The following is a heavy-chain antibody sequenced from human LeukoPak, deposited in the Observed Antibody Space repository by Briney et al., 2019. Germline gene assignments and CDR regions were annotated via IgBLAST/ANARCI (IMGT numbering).Heavy chain of an antibody. CDR2: IYRDGTT. CDR1: GGSIRSYY. J-gene: IGHJ3*02. V-gene: IGHV4-59*01. D-gene: IGHD5-24*01. Sequence: SETLSLTCSVSGGSIRSYYWSWIRQTPRKGLEWIGYIYRDGTTDYNPSLRSQVSISIDTSKNEFSLNLISVTAADTAVYYCARDGYIIRGTFDIWGQGTGVIVSS. CDR3: ARDGYIIRGTFDI.